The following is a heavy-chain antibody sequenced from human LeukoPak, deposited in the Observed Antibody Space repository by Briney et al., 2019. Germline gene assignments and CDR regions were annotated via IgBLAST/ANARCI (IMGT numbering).Heavy chain of an antibody. Sequence: SETLSLTCAVYGGSFSGYYWSWIRQPPGKGLEWIGEINHSGSTNYNPSLKSRVTISVDTSKNQFSLKLSSVTAADTAVYYCAREPYYDILTGYYKRHYYYGMDVWGQGTTVTVPS. CDR3: AREPYYDILTGYYKRHYYYGMDV. V-gene: IGHV4-34*01. J-gene: IGHJ6*02. D-gene: IGHD3-9*01. CDR1: GGSFSGYY. CDR2: INHSGST.